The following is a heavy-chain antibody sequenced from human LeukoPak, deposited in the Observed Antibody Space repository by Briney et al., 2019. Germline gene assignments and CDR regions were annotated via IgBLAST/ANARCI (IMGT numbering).Heavy chain of an antibody. Sequence: PGGSLRLSCAASGFTFSSYGMHWVRQAPGKGLEWVAFIRYDGSNKYYADSVKGRFTISRDNSKNTLYLQMNSLRAEDTAVYYCAGGLAARPHYYYMDIWGKGTTVTVSS. CDR2: IRYDGSNK. J-gene: IGHJ6*03. CDR1: GFTFSSYG. V-gene: IGHV3-30*02. CDR3: AGGLAARPHYYYMDI. D-gene: IGHD6-6*01.